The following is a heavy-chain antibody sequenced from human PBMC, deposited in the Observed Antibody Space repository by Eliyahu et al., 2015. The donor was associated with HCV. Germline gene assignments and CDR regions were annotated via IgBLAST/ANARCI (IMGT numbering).Heavy chain of an antibody. J-gene: IGHJ4*02. Sequence: EVQLVESGGGMVQPGRSLTLSCAAXGFPFDDYAMHWVRQAPGKGLEWVSTINWSSRDRGYADSVKGRFTISRDNAKNSLYLQMNSLRAEDTALYYCVKDRLPAYYSESGSYGFEYWGQGALVTVSS. CDR3: VKDRLPAYYSESGSYGFEY. CDR2: INWSSRDR. CDR1: GFPFDDYA. V-gene: IGHV3-9*01. D-gene: IGHD3-10*01.